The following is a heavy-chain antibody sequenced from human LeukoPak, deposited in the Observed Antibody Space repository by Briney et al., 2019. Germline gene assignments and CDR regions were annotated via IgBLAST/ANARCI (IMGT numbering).Heavy chain of an antibody. CDR1: GFTFSSYS. V-gene: IGHV3-53*01. CDR2: IYSDGNT. J-gene: IGHJ2*01. D-gene: IGHD2-2*01. Sequence: GGSLRLSCAASGFTFSSYSMNWVRQAPGKGLEWVSLIYSDGNTYYADSVKGRFFISRDNSKNTLHLQMNSLRVDDTAVYYCTREKSVIVPSSYYYFDIWGRGTLVSVSS. CDR3: TREKSVIVPSSYYYFDI.